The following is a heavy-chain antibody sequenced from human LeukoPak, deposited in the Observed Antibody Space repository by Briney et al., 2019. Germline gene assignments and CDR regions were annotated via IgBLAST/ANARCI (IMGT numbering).Heavy chain of an antibody. J-gene: IGHJ4*02. CDR3: ALYSILRTYYYDSSGYFLY. V-gene: IGHV3-30*03. Sequence: PGGSLRLSCAASGFTFSSYGMHWVRQAPGKGLEWVAVISYDGSNKYYADSVKGRFTISRDNSKNTLYLQMNSLRAEDTAVYFCALYSILRTYYYDSSGYFLYWGQGTLVTVSS. D-gene: IGHD3-22*01. CDR2: ISYDGSNK. CDR1: GFTFSSYG.